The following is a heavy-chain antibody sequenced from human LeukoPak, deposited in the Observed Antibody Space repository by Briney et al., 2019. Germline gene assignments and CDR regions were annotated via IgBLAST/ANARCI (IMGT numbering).Heavy chain of an antibody. CDR2: INPNSGGT. J-gene: IGHJ4*02. V-gene: IGHV1-2*02. Sequence: ASVKVSCKASGYTFTSYDINWVRQATGQGLEWMGWINPNSGGTNYAQKFQGRVTMTRDTSISTAYMELSRLRSDDTAVYYCARGGSSSGYLQYDYWGQGTLVTVSS. CDR3: ARGGSSSGYLQYDY. D-gene: IGHD3-22*01. CDR1: GYTFTSYD.